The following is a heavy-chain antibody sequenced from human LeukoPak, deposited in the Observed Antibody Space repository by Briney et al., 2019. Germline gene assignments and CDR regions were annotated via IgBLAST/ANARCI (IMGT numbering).Heavy chain of an antibody. CDR3: ARDRGVNGYFDL. Sequence: GGSLRLSCAASGFTFSNFWMSWVRQAPGKGLEWVANIKEDGSEKYYVDSVKGRFTISRDNAKNSLYLQMNSLRAEDTAVYYCARDRGVNGYFDLWGRGTLVTVSS. D-gene: IGHD3-10*01. CDR1: GFTFSNFW. J-gene: IGHJ2*01. CDR2: IKEDGSEK. V-gene: IGHV3-7*01.